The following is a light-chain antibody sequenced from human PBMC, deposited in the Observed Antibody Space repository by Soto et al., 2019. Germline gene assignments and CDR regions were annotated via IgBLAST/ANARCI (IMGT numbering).Light chain of an antibody. CDR1: SSDVGSYDY. V-gene: IGLV2-14*01. J-gene: IGLJ2*01. CDR2: EVS. Sequence: QSALTQPASVSGSPGQSITISCTGTSSDVGSYDYVSWYQHHPGKAPKLIIYEVSNRPSGVSNRFSGSKSGNTASLTVSGLQTEDEADYYCTSCASSSTVLFGGRTKLTVL. CDR3: TSCASSSTVL.